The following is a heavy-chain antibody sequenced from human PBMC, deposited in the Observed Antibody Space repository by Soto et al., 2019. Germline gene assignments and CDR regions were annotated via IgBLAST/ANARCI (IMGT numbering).Heavy chain of an antibody. CDR2: IYFRGNT. CDR3: ARLEGLATISYYFDF. D-gene: IGHD3-9*01. J-gene: IGHJ4*02. V-gene: IGHV4-39*01. Sequence: NPSETPSLTCSVSGDSITSDKYYWGWIRQPPGKGLEWIGSIYFRGNTYYNPSLQTRVTISLDKSKSQFSLKLNSVTAADSAVYFCARLEGLATISYYFDFWGQGALVTVSS. CDR1: GDSITSDKYY.